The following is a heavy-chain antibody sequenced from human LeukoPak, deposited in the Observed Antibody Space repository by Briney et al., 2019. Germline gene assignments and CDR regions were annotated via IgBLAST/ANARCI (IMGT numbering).Heavy chain of an antibody. J-gene: IGHJ4*02. Sequence: GGSLRLSCAASGFTVSRNYMTWVRQAPGKGLEGVSFINSGGSPYYAGSVKGRFTISRDNSQNTLCLQMHSLRAEDTAVYYCARHPSAVADTFYFDYWGQGTLVTVSS. D-gene: IGHD6-19*01. CDR1: GFTVSRNY. CDR3: ARHPSAVADTFYFDY. V-gene: IGHV3-53*01. CDR2: INSGGSP.